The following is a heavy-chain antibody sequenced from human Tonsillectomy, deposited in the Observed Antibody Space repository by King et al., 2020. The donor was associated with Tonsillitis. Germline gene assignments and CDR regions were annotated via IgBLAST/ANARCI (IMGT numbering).Heavy chain of an antibody. J-gene: IGHJ4*02. D-gene: IGHD3-22*01. Sequence: QLVQSGAEVKKPGESLKISCKGSGYSCTSYWIGWVRQMPGKGREWMGIIYTGDSDTRYIPFFQGHVTNSAAKSISTASLQASSLKASDTAMYYCARGEVGYYYDSSGEYYFDYWGQGTLVTVSS. CDR3: ARGEVGYYYDSSGEYYFDY. CDR2: IYTGDSDT. CDR1: GYSCTSYW. V-gene: IGHV5-51*01.